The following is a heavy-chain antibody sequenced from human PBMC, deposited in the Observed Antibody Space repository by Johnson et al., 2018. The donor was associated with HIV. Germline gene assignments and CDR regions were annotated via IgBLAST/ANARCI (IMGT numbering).Heavy chain of an antibody. D-gene: IGHD1-20*01. CDR1: GFTFSSYA. J-gene: IGHJ3*02. V-gene: IGHV3-30*04. Sequence: QMLLVESGGGVVQPGRSLRLSCAASGFTFSSYAMHWVRQAPGKGLEWVAVISYDGSNKYYADSVKGRFTISRDNSKNTLYLQMNSLRAGDTAVYYCASSITGAHRGAFDIWGQGTMVTVSS. CDR2: ISYDGSNK. CDR3: ASSITGAHRGAFDI.